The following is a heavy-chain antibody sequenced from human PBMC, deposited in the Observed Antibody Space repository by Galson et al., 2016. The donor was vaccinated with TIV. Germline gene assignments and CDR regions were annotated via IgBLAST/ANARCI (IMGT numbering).Heavy chain of an antibody. Sequence: GKGLEWIGSVYYTGGTYYNPSLRSRVTVSLDTSNNQFFLKLSSVTVADTAVYYCTREIAGTTVHSWGQGALVTVSS. V-gene: IGHV4-38-2*02. D-gene: IGHD1-7*01. CDR2: VYYTGGT. J-gene: IGHJ4*02. CDR3: TREIAGTTVHS.